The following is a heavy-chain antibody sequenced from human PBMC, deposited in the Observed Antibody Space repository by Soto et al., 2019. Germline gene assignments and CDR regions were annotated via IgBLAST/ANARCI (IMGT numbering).Heavy chain of an antibody. CDR3: ARDKRGSGSAVDY. J-gene: IGHJ4*02. D-gene: IGHD3-10*01. CDR1: GGSISSGGYY. V-gene: IGHV4-31*03. Sequence: QVQLQESGPGLVKPSQTLSLTCTVSGGSISSGGYYWSWIRQHPGKGLEWIGYIYYSGSTYYNPSLKSRVTISVDTSKNQCSLKLSSVTAADTAVYYCARDKRGSGSAVDYWGQGTLVTVSS. CDR2: IYYSGST.